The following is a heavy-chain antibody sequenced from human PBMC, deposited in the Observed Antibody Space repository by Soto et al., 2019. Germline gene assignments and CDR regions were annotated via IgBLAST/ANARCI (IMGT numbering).Heavy chain of an antibody. Sequence: QVHLVESGGGVVQPGRSLRLSCEGSGFSFSNYGIHWVRQAPGKGLEWVAVISHDGNSHHLADSVRGRFTISRDNSKNTVFLHMTSLRREDSAVYHCVKAQERSAQYFAVVITAFYFWGQGTMVTVSS. CDR1: GFSFSNYG. V-gene: IGHV3-30*18. CDR2: ISHDGNSH. D-gene: IGHD3-22*01. CDR3: VKAQERSAQYFAVVITAFYF. J-gene: IGHJ3*01.